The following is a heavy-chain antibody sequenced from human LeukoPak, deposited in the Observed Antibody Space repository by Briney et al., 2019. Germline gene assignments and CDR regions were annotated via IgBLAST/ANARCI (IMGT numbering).Heavy chain of an antibody. CDR3: AVPSIASY. CDR2: INHSGST. V-gene: IGHV4-34*01. D-gene: IGHD6-6*01. J-gene: IGHJ4*02. CDR1: GGSLSKYY. Sequence: KPSETLSLTCAVYGGSLSKYYWSWIRQPPGKGLDWIGEINHSGSTNYNPSLKSRVTMSLDTSKNQFSLKMNSMTAADTAVYYCAVPSIASYWGQGTLVTVSS.